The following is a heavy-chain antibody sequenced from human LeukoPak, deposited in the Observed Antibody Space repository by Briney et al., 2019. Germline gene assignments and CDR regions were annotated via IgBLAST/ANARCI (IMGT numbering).Heavy chain of an antibody. CDR3: ARGRMRYYDSSGYLSN. D-gene: IGHD3-22*01. CDR1: GGSFSGYY. CDR2: INHSGST. J-gene: IGHJ4*02. Sequence: SETLSLTCAVYGGSFSGYYWSWIRQPPGKGLEWIGEINHSGSTNYNPSLKSRVTISVDTSKNQFSLKLSSVTAADTAVYYCARGRMRYYDSSGYLSNWGQGTLVTVSS. V-gene: IGHV4-34*01.